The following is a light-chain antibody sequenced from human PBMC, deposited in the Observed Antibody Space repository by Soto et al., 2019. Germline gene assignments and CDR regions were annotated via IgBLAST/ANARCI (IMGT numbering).Light chain of an antibody. CDR3: SSYTSSSTPYV. Sequence: SALTQPASVSGSPGQSITISCPGTSSDVGGYNYVSWYQQHPGKAPKLMIYDVSNRPSGVSNRFSGSKSGNTASLTISGLQAEDEADYYCSSYTSSSTPYVFGTGTKLTVL. CDR2: DVS. CDR1: SSDVGGYNY. J-gene: IGLJ1*01. V-gene: IGLV2-14*01.